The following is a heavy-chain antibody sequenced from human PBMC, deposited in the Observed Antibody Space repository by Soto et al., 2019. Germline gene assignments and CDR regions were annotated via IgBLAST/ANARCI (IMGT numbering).Heavy chain of an antibody. CDR3: ATGQQVRMADI. D-gene: IGHD6-13*01. Sequence: QVQLLESGGGLVKPGGSLRLSCAASEFTVSAYYMAWIRQAPGKGLDWISYISGDSRYTNYADSVKGRFTISRDNAKNSLYLQMNSLRVEDTAVYFCATGQQVRMADIWGQGTMVTVSS. CDR2: ISGDSRYT. J-gene: IGHJ3*02. CDR1: EFTVSAYY. V-gene: IGHV3-11*03.